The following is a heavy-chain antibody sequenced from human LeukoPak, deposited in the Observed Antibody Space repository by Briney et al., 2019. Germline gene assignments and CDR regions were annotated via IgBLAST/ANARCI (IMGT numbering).Heavy chain of an antibody. CDR2: INHSGST. D-gene: IGHD6-13*01. CDR1: GASFSGYY. J-gene: IGHJ6*02. V-gene: IGHV4-34*01. CDR3: AIGYSSSWSSSPYYYYGMDV. Sequence: NSSETLSLTCAVYGASFSGYYWSWIRQPPGKGLEWIGEINHSGSTNYNPSLKSRVTLSVDTSKNQFSLKLSSVTAADTAVYYCAIGYSSSWSSSPYYYYGMDVWGQGTTVTVSS.